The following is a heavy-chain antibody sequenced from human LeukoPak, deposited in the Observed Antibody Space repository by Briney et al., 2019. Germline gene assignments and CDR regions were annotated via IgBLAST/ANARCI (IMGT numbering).Heavy chain of an antibody. CDR2: ISSSNNYL. CDR1: GFTFSSYI. CDR3: ARGKPSQFDY. J-gene: IGHJ4*02. V-gene: IGHV3-21*06. Sequence: GGSLRLSCAASGFTFSSYIMNWVRQAPGKGLEWVSSISSSNNYLYYADSVKGRFTISRDNAKNSLYLQMNSLRAEDTAVYYCARGKPSQFDYWGQGTLVTVSP.